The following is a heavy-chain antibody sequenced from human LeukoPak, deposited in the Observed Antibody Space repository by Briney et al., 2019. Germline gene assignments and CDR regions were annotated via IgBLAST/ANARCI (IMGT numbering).Heavy chain of an antibody. D-gene: IGHD3-10*02. CDR1: GFTFSSYS. CDR2: ISSSGSTI. CDR3: AKEVVRGVIPSYFDY. J-gene: IGHJ4*02. V-gene: IGHV3-48*01. Sequence: GGSLRLSCAASGFTFSSYSMNWVRQAPGKGLEWVSYISSSGSTIYYADSVKGRFTISRDNSKNTLYLQMNSLRAEDTAVYYCAKEVVRGVIPSYFDYWGQGTLVTVSS.